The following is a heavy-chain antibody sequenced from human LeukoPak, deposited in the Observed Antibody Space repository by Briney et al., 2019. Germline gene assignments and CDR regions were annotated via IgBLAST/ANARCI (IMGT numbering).Heavy chain of an antibody. Sequence: ASVKVSCKASGYTFTSYYMHWVRQAPGQGLEWMGIINPSGGSTSCAQKFQGRVTMTRDMSTSTVYMELSSLRSEDTAVYYCARDGGDYDFWSGYYGGPFDYWGQGTLVTVSS. CDR3: ARDGGDYDFWSGYYGGPFDY. V-gene: IGHV1-46*01. J-gene: IGHJ4*02. CDR1: GYTFTSYY. CDR2: INPSGGST. D-gene: IGHD3-3*01.